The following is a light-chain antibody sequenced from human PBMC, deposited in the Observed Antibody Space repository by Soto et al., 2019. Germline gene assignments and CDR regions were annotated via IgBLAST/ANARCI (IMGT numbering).Light chain of an antibody. CDR3: QQYNNWPPT. V-gene: IGKV3-15*01. CDR2: DTS. Sequence: EIVLTQSPGTLSLSPGERATLSCRASQSVSNNYLAWYHQRPGQAPRLLIYDTSTRATGIPARFSGSGSGTEFTLTISSLQSEDFAVYYCQQYNNWPPTFSQGTKVDIK. J-gene: IGKJ1*01. CDR1: QSVSNN.